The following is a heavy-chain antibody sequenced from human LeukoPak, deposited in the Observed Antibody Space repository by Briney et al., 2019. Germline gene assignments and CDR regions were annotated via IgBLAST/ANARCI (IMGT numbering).Heavy chain of an antibody. CDR1: GGSFSGYY. J-gene: IGHJ4*02. CDR3: ARVSRGWLGVGIGRKFDY. CDR2: INHSGST. Sequence: PSETLSLTCAAYGGSFSGYYWSWIRQPPGKGLEWIAEINHSGSTNYNPSLKSRVTTSVDTSKNQFSLKLSSVTAADTAVYYCARVSRGWLGVGIGRKFDYWGQGTLVTVSS. V-gene: IGHV4-34*01. D-gene: IGHD3-3*01.